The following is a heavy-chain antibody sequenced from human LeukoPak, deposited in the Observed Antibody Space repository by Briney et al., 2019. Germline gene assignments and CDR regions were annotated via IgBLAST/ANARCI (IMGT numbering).Heavy chain of an antibody. CDR1: GYTFSSYG. D-gene: IGHD5-24*01. J-gene: IGHJ5*02. CDR3: ASDHCSVISCYKDRWFDP. CDR2: IIPILGAE. V-gene: IGHV1-69*06. Sequence: GASVKVSCKASGYTFSSYGISWVRQAPGQGLEWMGRIIPILGAENYAQKFQGRVTITADKSTGTIYMELSSLRSDDTAVYYCASDHCSVISCYKDRWFDPWGQGTLVSVSS.